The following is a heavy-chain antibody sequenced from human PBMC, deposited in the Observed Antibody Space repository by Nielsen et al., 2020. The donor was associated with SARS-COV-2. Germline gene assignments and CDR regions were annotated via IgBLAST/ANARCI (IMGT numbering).Heavy chain of an antibody. CDR1: GYSFTSYW. J-gene: IGHJ5*02. CDR2: IYPGDSDT. D-gene: IGHD6-25*01. CDR3: ARLPPGQRVHPNWFDP. V-gene: IGHV5-51*01. Sequence: GESLKISCKGSGYSFTSYWIGWVRQMPGKGLEWMGIIYPGDSDTRYSPSFQGQVTISADKSISTAYLQWSSLKASDTAMYYCARLPPGQRVHPNWFDPWGQGTLVTVSS.